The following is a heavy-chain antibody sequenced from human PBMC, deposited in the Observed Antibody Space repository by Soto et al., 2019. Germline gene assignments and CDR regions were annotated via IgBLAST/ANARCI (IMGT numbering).Heavy chain of an antibody. CDR3: VRDSGAKLSSS. Sequence: QVQLVQSGAEVKKPGSSVKVSCKASGGTFSSYRINWVRQAPGQGLERVGGIVPIYRTADYAQKFQGRVTINADESARTSYMELRSLKSQDTAVYYCVRDSGAKLSSSWGQGTLVTVSS. D-gene: IGHD6-13*01. CDR2: IVPIYRTA. J-gene: IGHJ4*02. CDR1: GGTFSSYR. V-gene: IGHV1-69*01.